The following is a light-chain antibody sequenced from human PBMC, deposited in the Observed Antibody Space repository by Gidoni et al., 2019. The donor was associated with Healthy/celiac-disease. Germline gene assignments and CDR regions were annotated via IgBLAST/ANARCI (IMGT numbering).Light chain of an antibody. CDR3: QQRSNWSCS. J-gene: IGKJ2*04. CDR2: DAS. CDR1: QSVSSY. V-gene: IGKV3-11*01. Sequence: EIVLTQSPATLSLSPGERATLSCRASQSVSSYLAWYQQKPGQAPRLLIYDASNRATGIPARFSGSGSGTDFTLTISSLEPEDFAVDYCQQRSNWSCSFGQGTKLEIK.